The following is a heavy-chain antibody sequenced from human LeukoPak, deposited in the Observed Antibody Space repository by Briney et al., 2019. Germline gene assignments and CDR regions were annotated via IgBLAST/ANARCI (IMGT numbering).Heavy chain of an antibody. J-gene: IGHJ6*02. CDR3: ARDLVRGVPPSYPVSYYYYGMDV. Sequence: GGSLRLSCAASGFTVSSNYMSWVRQAPGKGLEWVSVIYSGGSTYYADSVKGRLTISRDNSKNTLYLQMNSLRAEDTAVYYCARDLVRGVPPSYPVSYYYYGMDVWGQGTTVTVSS. V-gene: IGHV3-53*01. D-gene: IGHD3-10*01. CDR1: GFTVSSNY. CDR2: IYSGGST.